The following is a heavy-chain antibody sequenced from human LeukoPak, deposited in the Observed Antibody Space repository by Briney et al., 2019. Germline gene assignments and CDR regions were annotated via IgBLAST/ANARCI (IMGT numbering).Heavy chain of an antibody. CDR2: INPSGGST. J-gene: IGHJ4*02. Sequence: ASVKVSCKASGYTFTNYYMHWVRQAPGQGLEWMGVINPSGGSTNYAQKFQGRVTVTRDTSTSTVYMELSSLRSEDTAVYFCARDVGGSVSWLLRWGQGTLVTVSS. D-gene: IGHD2-21*02. V-gene: IGHV1-46*01. CDR3: ARDVGGSVSWLLR. CDR1: GYTFTNYY.